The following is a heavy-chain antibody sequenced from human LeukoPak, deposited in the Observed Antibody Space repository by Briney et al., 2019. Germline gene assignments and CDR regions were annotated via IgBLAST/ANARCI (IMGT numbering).Heavy chain of an antibody. CDR3: AREGREVDIVATPDYYYYGMDV. CDR2: VYYSGST. CDR1: GGSISSYY. J-gene: IGHJ6*02. Sequence: PSETLSLTCTVSGGSISSYYWSWIRQPPGKGLEWIGYVYYSGSTNYNPSLKSRVTISVDTSKNQLSLKLSSVTAADTAVYYCAREGREVDIVATPDYYYYGMDVWGQGTTVTVSS. V-gene: IGHV4-59*01. D-gene: IGHD5-12*01.